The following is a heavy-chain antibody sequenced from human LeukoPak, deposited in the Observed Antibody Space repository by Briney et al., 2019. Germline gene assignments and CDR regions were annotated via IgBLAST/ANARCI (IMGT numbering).Heavy chain of an antibody. V-gene: IGHV3-48*03. D-gene: IGHD5-18*01. CDR2: ISSSGSAS. J-gene: IGHJ6*03. CDR1: GFTFSSYE. CDR3: ARVRRDTAMVNYMDV. Sequence: GGSLRLSCAASGFTFSSYEVNWVRQAPGKGLEWVSYISSSGSASYYADSVKGRFTISRDNAKNSLYLQMNSLRADDTALYYCARVRRDTAMVNYMDVWGKGTTVTISS.